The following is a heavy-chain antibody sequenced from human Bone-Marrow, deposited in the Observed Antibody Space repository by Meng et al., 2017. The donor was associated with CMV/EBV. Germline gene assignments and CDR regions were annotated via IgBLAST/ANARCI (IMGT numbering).Heavy chain of an antibody. CDR2: IGTAGDT. V-gene: IGHV3-13*01. Sequence: GGSPRLSCAASGFTFSSYDMHWVRQATGKGLEWVSAIGTAGDTYYPGSVKGRFTISRENAKNSLYLQMNSLRAGDTAVYYCAREWRLYGMDVWGQGTTVTVSS. CDR3: AREWRLYGMDV. CDR1: GFTFSSYD. D-gene: IGHD4-11*01. J-gene: IGHJ6*02.